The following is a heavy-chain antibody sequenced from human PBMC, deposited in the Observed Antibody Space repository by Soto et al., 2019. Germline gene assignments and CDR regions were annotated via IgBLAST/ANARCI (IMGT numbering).Heavy chain of an antibody. CDR3: ARGARYSGYDFFDY. J-gene: IGHJ4*02. D-gene: IGHD5-12*01. CDR2: ISAYNGNT. Sequence: VRQAPGQGLEWMGWISAYNGNTNYAQKLQGRVTMTTDTSTSTAYMELRSLRSDDTAVYYCARGARYSGYDFFDYWGQGTLVTVSS. V-gene: IGHV1-18*01.